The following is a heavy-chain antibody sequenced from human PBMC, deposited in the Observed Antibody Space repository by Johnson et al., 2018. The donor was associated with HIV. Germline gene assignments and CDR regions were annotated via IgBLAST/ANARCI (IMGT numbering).Heavy chain of an antibody. D-gene: IGHD3-10*01. CDR2: ISRDGGST. V-gene: IGHV3-64*04. J-gene: IGHJ3*02. Sequence: QVQLMESGGGLVQPGGSLRLSCAASGFTFNTYAMHWVRQAPGKGLEYVSAISRDGGSTFYADSVKDRFTISREDSKNTLYLQMNSLKTEDTAVYYCTTTYALWFGEIYVLGDAFYIWGQGTMVTVSS. CDR1: GFTFNTYA. CDR3: TTTYALWFGEIYVLGDAFYI.